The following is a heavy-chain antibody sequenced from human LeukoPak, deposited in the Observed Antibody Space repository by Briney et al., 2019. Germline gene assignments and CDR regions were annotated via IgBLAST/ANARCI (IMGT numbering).Heavy chain of an antibody. V-gene: IGHV4-61*02. Sequence: KPSETLSLTCTVSGGSISSGSYYWSWIRQPAGKGLEWIGRIYTSGSTNYNPSLKGRVTISVDTSKNQFSLKLSSVTAADTAVYYCARDYSGSYTSDYFDYWGQGTLVTVSS. D-gene: IGHD1-26*01. CDR2: IYTSGST. CDR1: GGSISSGSYY. CDR3: ARDYSGSYTSDYFDY. J-gene: IGHJ4*02.